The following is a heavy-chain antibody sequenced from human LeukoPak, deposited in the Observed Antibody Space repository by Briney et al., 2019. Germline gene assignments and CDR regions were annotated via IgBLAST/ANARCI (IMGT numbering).Heavy chain of an antibody. Sequence: SETLSLTCTVSGGSISSSRYYWGWIRQPPGKGLEWIGSIYYSGSTYYNPSLKSRVTISVDTSKNQFSLKLSSVTAADTAVYYCARPTHYGSGVDYWGQGTLVTVSS. CDR1: GGSISSSRYY. J-gene: IGHJ4*02. CDR3: ARPTHYGSGVDY. V-gene: IGHV4-39*01. CDR2: IYYSGST. D-gene: IGHD3-10*01.